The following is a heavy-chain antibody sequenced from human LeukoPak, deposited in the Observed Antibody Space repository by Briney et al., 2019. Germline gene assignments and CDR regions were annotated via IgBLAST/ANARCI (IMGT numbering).Heavy chain of an antibody. J-gene: IGHJ3*02. D-gene: IGHD3-10*01. Sequence: GGSLRLSCAASGFTFSSYWMSWVRQAPGKGLEWVANIKQDGSEKYYVDSVKGRFTISRDNAKNSLYLQMNSLRAEDTAVYYCARVELLWFGESLSTRPDAFDIWGQGTMVTVSS. V-gene: IGHV3-7*01. CDR2: IKQDGSEK. CDR1: GFTFSSYW. CDR3: ARVELLWFGESLSTRPDAFDI.